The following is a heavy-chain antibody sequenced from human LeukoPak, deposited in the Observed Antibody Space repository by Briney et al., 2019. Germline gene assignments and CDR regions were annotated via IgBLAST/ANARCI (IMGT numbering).Heavy chain of an antibody. CDR2: IR. CDR3: AKARAGNYYYDSSDY. Sequence: GGSLRLSCAASGFTFSSYGMHWVRQAPGKGLEWVAFIRYYADSVKGRFTISRDNSKNTLYLQMNSLRVEDTAVYYCAKARAGNYYYDSSDYWGQGTLVTVSS. CDR1: GFTFSSYG. J-gene: IGHJ4*02. V-gene: IGHV3-30*02. D-gene: IGHD3-22*01.